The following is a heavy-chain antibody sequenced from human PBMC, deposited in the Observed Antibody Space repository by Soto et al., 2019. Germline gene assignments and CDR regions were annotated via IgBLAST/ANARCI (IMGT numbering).Heavy chain of an antibody. CDR3: ARGHHCSGGSCYPQGFDY. CDR1: GGSFSGYY. V-gene: IGHV4-34*01. D-gene: IGHD2-15*01. J-gene: IGHJ4*02. Sequence: SETLSLTCAVYGGSFSGYYWSWIRQPPGKGLEWIGEINHSGSTNYNPSLKSRVTISVDTSKNQFSLKLSSVTAADTAVHYCARGHHCSGGSCYPQGFDYWGQGTLVTVPQ. CDR2: INHSGST.